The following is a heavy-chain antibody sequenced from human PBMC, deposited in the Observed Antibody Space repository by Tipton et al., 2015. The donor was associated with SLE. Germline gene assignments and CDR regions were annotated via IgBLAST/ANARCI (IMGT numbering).Heavy chain of an antibody. D-gene: IGHD6-6*01. J-gene: IGHJ4*02. CDR3: ARSSPLQVYDY. Sequence: TLSLTCTVSGGSISGQYWSWIRQPPGKGLEWIGYIFDSGTTNYNPSLQSRVTISVDTSKNQFSLKVTSVTAADTAVYYCARSSPLQVYDYWGQGALVTVSS. V-gene: IGHV4-59*11. CDR1: GGSISGQY. CDR2: IFDSGTT.